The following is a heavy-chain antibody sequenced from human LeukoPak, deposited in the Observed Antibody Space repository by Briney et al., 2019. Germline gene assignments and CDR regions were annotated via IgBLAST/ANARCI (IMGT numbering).Heavy chain of an antibody. J-gene: IGHJ6*03. D-gene: IGHD2-2*01. V-gene: IGHV1-8*01. CDR3: ARADHEYCSSTSCYYYYYYYMDV. CDR2: MNPDSGDT. CDR1: GYTFNSYE. Sequence: ASVKVSCKASGYTFNSYEINWVRQATGQRLEWMGWMNPDSGDTGYAQKFQGRVTMTRDTSISTAYMELSRLRSDDTAVYYCARADHEYCSSTSCYYYYYYYMDVWGKGTTVTVSS.